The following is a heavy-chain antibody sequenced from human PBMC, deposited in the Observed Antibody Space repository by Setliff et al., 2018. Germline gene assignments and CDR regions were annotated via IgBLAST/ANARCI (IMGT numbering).Heavy chain of an antibody. CDR1: GYTFTNYG. Sequence: ASVKVSCKASGYTFTNYGITWVRQAPGQGLEWMGWISPYTGNTFYAPQFQGRVIMTTDTSAKTAYMDLRSLRSDDTAVYYCERLVRYCSTTSCQRTSGDDFWGLGTLVTVSS. V-gene: IGHV1-18*01. D-gene: IGHD2-2*01. CDR2: ISPYTGNT. J-gene: IGHJ4*02. CDR3: ERLVRYCSTTSCQRTSGDDF.